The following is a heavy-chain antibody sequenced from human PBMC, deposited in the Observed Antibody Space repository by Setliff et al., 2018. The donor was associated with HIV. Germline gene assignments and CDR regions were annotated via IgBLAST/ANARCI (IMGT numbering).Heavy chain of an antibody. Sequence: ASVKVSCKASGYTFTSYGISWVRQAPGQGLEWVGSISASGINTNYTQGRVTMTTDISTSTAYMELRSLRSADSAVYYCARVPVSNYYYYMDVWGKGTTVTVSS. CDR1: GYTFTSYG. J-gene: IGHJ6*03. CDR2: ISASGINT. CDR3: ARVPVSNYYYYMDV. V-gene: IGHV1-18*01.